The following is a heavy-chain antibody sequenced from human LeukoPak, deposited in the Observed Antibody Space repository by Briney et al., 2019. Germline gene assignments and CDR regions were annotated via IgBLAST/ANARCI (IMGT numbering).Heavy chain of an antibody. V-gene: IGHV1-2*02. J-gene: IGHJ3*02. Sequence: ASVKVSCKASGYSFMDYYIHWVRQAPGQGLEWMGCIDPHSGGTKYAQKLQGRATITRDTSISAAYMELSRLRSDDTAVFYCAREYYDSSGTKYAFDIWGQGTRITVSS. D-gene: IGHD3-22*01. CDR1: GYSFMDYY. CDR2: IDPHSGGT. CDR3: AREYYDSSGTKYAFDI.